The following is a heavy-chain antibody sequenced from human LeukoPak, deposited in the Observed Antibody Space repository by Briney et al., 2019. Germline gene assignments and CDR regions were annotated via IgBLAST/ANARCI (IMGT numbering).Heavy chain of an antibody. D-gene: IGHD6-13*01. CDR3: ARETVYSSSWYQYGYYYYYMDV. CDR1: GFTFSTYS. J-gene: IGHJ6*03. V-gene: IGHV3-48*04. CDR2: ISSSGRTI. Sequence: GGSLRLSCAASGFTFSTYSMSGVRQAPGKGVEWLSYISSSGRTIYYADSVKGRFTISRDNAKNSLYLQMNSLRAEDTAVYYCARETVYSSSWYQYGYYYYYMDVWGKGTTVTVSS.